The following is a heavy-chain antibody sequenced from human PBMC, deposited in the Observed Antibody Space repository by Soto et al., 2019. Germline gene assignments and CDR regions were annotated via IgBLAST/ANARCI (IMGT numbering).Heavy chain of an antibody. J-gene: IGHJ2*01. D-gene: IGHD2-2*02. V-gene: IGHV3-7*01. Sequence: PGGTPRISCAASGFTFSDLWMSWVRQAPGKGLEWVANIKQDGSTKNYVDSVKGRFTISRDNAKSLLYLQMNSLRVEDTAVYYYGDHRDIPSFPTRRSSDL. CDR3: GDHRDIPSFPTRRSSDL. CDR1: GFTFSDLW. CDR2: IKQDGSTK.